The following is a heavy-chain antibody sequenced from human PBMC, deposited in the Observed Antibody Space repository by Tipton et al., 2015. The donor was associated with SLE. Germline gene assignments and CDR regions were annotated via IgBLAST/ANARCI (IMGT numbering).Heavy chain of an antibody. CDR2: VDYIGST. CDR3: ATIDPDTESGVIPGDY. CDR1: GGSFSGYY. J-gene: IGHJ4*02. V-gene: IGHV4-59*01. D-gene: IGHD2-15*01. Sequence: TLSLTCAVYGGSFSGYYWSWIRQPPGKGLEWIGYVDYIGSTNYNPSLKSRVTISIDTSKNQFSLKLRSVTAADTAVYYCATIDPDTESGVIPGDYWGQGILVTVSS.